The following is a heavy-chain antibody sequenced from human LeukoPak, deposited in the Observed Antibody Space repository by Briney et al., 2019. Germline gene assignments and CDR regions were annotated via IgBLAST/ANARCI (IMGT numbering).Heavy chain of an antibody. CDR2: IYHSGST. CDR3: ATTTAYYDILTGYYPRAFDI. V-gene: IGHV4-4*02. J-gene: IGHJ3*02. Sequence: GTLSLTCAVSGGSISSSNWWSWVRQPPGKGLEWIGEIYHSGSTNYNPSLKSRVTISVDKSKNQFSLKLSSVTAADTAVYYCATTTAYYDILTGYYPRAFDIWGQGTMVTVSS. D-gene: IGHD3-9*01. CDR1: GGSISSSNW.